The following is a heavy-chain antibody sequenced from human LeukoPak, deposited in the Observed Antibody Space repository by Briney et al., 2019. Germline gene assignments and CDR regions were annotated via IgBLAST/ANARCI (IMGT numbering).Heavy chain of an antibody. CDR1: GFTFSGFS. D-gene: IGHD3-10*01. Sequence: GGSLRLSCAASGFTFSGFSMSWVRQSPTKGLEWVANIKQDGSERYYVDSVKGRFTISRDNAKNSLSLQMNNLRDEDTAVYYCARAGSHWHYVYWGQGTVVTVSS. CDR3: ARAGSHWHYVY. CDR2: IKQDGSER. V-gene: IGHV3-7*01. J-gene: IGHJ4*02.